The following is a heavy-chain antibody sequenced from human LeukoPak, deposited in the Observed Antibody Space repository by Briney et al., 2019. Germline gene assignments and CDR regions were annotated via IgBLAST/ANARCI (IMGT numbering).Heavy chain of an antibody. Sequence: GGSLRLSCAASGFTFSSYWMHWVRQALGEGLVWVSRINSDGSSTSYADSVKGRFTISRDNAKNTLYLQMNSLRAEDTAVYYCARVQGQWLVRYYYYYYGMDVWGQGTTVTVSS. CDR1: GFTFSSYW. CDR3: ARVQGQWLVRYYYYYYGMDV. D-gene: IGHD6-19*01. V-gene: IGHV3-74*01. CDR2: INSDGSST. J-gene: IGHJ6*02.